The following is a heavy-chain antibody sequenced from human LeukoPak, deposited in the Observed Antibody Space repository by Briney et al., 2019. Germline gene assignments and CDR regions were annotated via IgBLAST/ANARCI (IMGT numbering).Heavy chain of an antibody. Sequence: PGGSLRLSCAASGFTFNIYSMNWVRQAPGKGLEWVSSISSSSDYIYYADSVKGRFTISRDNAKNSLYLQMNSLRAEDTAVYYCARKLGKWERLSPFDYWGQGTLVTVSS. CDR1: GFTFNIYS. J-gene: IGHJ4*02. D-gene: IGHD1-26*01. CDR2: ISSSSDYI. CDR3: ARKLGKWERLSPFDY. V-gene: IGHV3-21*01.